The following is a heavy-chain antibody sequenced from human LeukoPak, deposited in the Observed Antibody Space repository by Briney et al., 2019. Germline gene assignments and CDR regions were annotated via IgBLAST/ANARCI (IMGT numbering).Heavy chain of an antibody. V-gene: IGHV1-3*01. CDR1: GYTFTSYA. CDR2: INAGNGNT. CDR3: ASYYYDSSGYYSFDY. D-gene: IGHD3-22*01. J-gene: IGHJ4*02. Sequence: ASVKVSCKASGYTFTSYAMHWVRQAPGQRLEWMGWINAGNGNTKYSQKFQGRVTITADESTSTAYMELSSLRSEDTAVYYCASYYYDSSGYYSFDYWGQGTLVTVSS.